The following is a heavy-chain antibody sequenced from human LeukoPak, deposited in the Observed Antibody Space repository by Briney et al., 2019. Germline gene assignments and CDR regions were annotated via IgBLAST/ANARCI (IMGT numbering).Heavy chain of an antibody. Sequence: GGSLRLSCAASGFTFSSYSMNWVRQAQGKGLEWVSSISSSNSYIYYGDSVKGRFTISRDNAKNSLYLQMNSLRAEDTAVYYCARAYSSSLGMDVWGQGTTVTVSS. CDR1: GFTFSSYS. CDR2: ISSSNSYI. J-gene: IGHJ6*02. D-gene: IGHD6-6*01. V-gene: IGHV3-21*01. CDR3: ARAYSSSLGMDV.